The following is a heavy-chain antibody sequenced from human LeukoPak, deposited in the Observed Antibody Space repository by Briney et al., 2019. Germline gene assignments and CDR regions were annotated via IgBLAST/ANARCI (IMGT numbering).Heavy chain of an antibody. D-gene: IGHD3-9*01. CDR2: INPNSGGT. J-gene: IGHJ6*03. V-gene: IGHV1-2*02. CDR3: ARGGYDILTGHYYYYMDV. CDR1: GYTFTGYY. Sequence: ASAKVSCKASGYTFTGYYMHWVRQAPGQGLEWMGWINPNSGGTNYAQKFQGRVTMTRDTSISTAYMELSRLRSDDTAVYYCARGGYDILTGHYYYYMDVWGKGTTVTISS.